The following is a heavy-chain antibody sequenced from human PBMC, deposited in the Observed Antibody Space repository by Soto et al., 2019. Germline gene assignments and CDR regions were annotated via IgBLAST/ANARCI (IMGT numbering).Heavy chain of an antibody. V-gene: IGHV3-74*01. CDR3: ARGGAMGVDY. Sequence: EVQLVESGGGVVQPGGSLRLSCTASGFTFNTHWMHWVRQAPGKGLVWVSRIYFDGITTNYADSVKGRLTVSRDNAKKQGNPPVNPSRGEGTAVYYCARGGAMGVDYWGQGTLVTVSS. CDR2: IYFDGITT. D-gene: IGHD1-26*01. J-gene: IGHJ4*02. CDR1: GFTFNTHW.